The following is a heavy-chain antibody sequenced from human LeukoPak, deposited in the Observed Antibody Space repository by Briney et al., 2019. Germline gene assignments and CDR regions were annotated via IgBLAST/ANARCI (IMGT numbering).Heavy chain of an antibody. CDR1: GGSISSYY. J-gene: IGHJ4*02. CDR3: ARHRLYSGYDYGWAFDY. V-gene: IGHV4-59*01. CDR2: IYYSGST. D-gene: IGHD5-12*01. Sequence: SETLSLTCTVSGGSISSYYWSWIRQPPGKGLEWIGYIYYSGSTNYNPSLKSRVTISVDTSKNQFSLKLSSVTAADTAVYYCARHRLYSGYDYGWAFDYWGQGTLVTVSS.